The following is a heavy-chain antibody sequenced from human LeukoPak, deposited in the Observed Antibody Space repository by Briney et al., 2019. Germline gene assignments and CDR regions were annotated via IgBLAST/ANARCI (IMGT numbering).Heavy chain of an antibody. V-gene: IGHV5-51*01. D-gene: IGHD4-23*01. CDR3: ARPHDSNSIYFDY. CDR1: GYSFTSYW. Sequence: GASVKVSCKGSGYSFTSYWIGWVRQMPGKGLEWMGIIYPGDSDTRYSPSFQGQVTISADKSISTAYLQWSSLKASDTAMYYCARPHDSNSIYFDYWGQGTLVTVSS. J-gene: IGHJ4*02. CDR2: IYPGDSDT.